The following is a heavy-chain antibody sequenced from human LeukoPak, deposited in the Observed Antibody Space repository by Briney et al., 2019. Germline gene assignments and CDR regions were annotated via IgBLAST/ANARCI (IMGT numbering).Heavy chain of an antibody. Sequence: SGPTLVNPTQTLTLTCSFSGFSLSSNGVGVGWIRQPPGKALEWLALIDWDDDKYYSTSLKTRLTISKDTSKNQVVLTMTNMDSVDTGTYYCARGPRTADAFDIWGLGTMVTVSS. V-gene: IGHV2-70*01. CDR2: IDWDDDK. J-gene: IGHJ3*02. CDR1: GFSLSSNGVG. CDR3: ARGPRTADAFDI.